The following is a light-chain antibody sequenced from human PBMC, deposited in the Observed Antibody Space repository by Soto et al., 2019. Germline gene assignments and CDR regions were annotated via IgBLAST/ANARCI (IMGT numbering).Light chain of an antibody. CDR3: QQSYSTPRT. J-gene: IGKJ1*01. Sequence: DIQMTQSPSSLSASVGDRVTITCRASQTISTYLNWYQQKPGKAPRLLIYDASSLLSGVPSRFSGSGSGTDFTLTIASLQPEDFSTYYCQQSYSTPRTFGQGTKVEIK. CDR2: DAS. V-gene: IGKV1-39*01. CDR1: QTISTY.